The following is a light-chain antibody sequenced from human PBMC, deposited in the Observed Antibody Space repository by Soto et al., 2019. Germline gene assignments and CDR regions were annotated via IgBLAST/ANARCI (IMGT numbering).Light chain of an antibody. CDR1: SSDVGGYNY. CDR2: EVT. Sequence: QSALTQPASVSGSPGQSITISCTGTSSDVGGYNYVSWYQQHPGKAPKLMIYEVTNRPSGVSNRFSGSKSGNTASLTISGLQAEDEADYYCCSYAGSRTHVLFGGGTKLTVL. V-gene: IGLV2-14*01. CDR3: CSYAGSRTHVL. J-gene: IGLJ2*01.